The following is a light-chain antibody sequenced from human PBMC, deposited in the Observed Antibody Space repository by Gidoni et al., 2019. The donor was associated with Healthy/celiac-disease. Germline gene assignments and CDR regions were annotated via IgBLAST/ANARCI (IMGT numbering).Light chain of an antibody. Sequence: AIRMTQSPSSFSASTGDRVTIPCRASQGISSYLAWYQQKPGKAPKLLIYAASTLQSGVPSRFSGSGSGTDFTLTISCLQSEDFATYYCQQYYSYPYTCGQGTKLEIK. J-gene: IGKJ2*01. CDR2: AAS. V-gene: IGKV1-8*01. CDR3: QQYYSYPYT. CDR1: QGISSY.